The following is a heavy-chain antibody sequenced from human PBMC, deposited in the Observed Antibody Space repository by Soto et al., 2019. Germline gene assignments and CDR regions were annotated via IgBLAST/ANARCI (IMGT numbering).Heavy chain of an antibody. CDR1: GGSISSSSYY. Sequence: SETLSLTCTVSGGSISSSSYYWGWIRQPPGKGLEWIGSIYYSGSTYYNPSLKSRVTISVDASKNQFSLKLSSVTAADTAVYYCARLVIPLGYCSSTSCYEAYYSYYYMDVWGKGTTVTVSS. D-gene: IGHD2-2*01. CDR2: IYYSGST. J-gene: IGHJ6*03. CDR3: ARLVIPLGYCSSTSCYEAYYSYYYMDV. V-gene: IGHV4-39*01.